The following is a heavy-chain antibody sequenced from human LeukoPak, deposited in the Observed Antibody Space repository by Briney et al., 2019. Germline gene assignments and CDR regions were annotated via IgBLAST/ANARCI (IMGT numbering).Heavy chain of an antibody. CDR2: INQGGSEI. CDR3: ARSSAARGLDLAAAAGPY. D-gene: IGHD6-13*01. V-gene: IGHV3-7*01. CDR1: GFTFISHW. Sequence: GGSLRLSCAYPGFTFISHWMSCVRQALGKGVEWVAHINQGGSEISYVDSVRGPFTTSRDNAKNSLYLQMNSLRAEDTSVYYCARSSAARGLDLAAAAGPYWGQGTLVTVSS. J-gene: IGHJ4*02.